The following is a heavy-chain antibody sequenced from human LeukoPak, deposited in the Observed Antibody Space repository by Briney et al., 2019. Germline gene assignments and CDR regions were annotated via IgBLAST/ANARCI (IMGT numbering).Heavy chain of an antibody. V-gene: IGHV4-34*01. CDR2: INHSGST. J-gene: IGHJ4*02. CDR3: ARGATRWVVTAIDY. Sequence: SETLSLTCAVYGGSFSGYYWSWIRQPPGKGLEWIGEINHSGSTNYNPSLKSRVTISVDTSKNQFSLKLSSVTAADTAVYYCARGATRWVVTAIDYWGQGTLVTVSS. CDR1: GGSFSGYY. D-gene: IGHD2-21*02.